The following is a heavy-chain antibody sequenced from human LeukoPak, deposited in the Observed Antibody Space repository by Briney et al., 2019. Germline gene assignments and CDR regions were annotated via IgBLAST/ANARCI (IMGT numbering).Heavy chain of an antibody. D-gene: IGHD1-26*01. CDR3: ASASAGRSRHFDY. V-gene: IGHV4-38-2*01. J-gene: IGHJ4*02. CDR2: IHHSGST. Sequence: SETLSLTCAVSGYSISSGYYWGWIRQPPGKGLEWIGSIHHSGSTYYNPSPKSRVTISVDTSKNQFSLKLSSVTAADTAVDYCASASAGRSRHFDYWGQGTLVTVSS. CDR1: GYSISSGYY.